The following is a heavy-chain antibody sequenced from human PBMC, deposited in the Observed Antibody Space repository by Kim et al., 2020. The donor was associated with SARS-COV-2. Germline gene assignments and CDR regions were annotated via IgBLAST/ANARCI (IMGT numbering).Heavy chain of an antibody. D-gene: IGHD6-19*01. CDR2: GSTI. Sequence: GSTIYYADSVKGRFPISRDNAKNSLYLQMNSLRAEDTAVYYCAASQWLAYWGQGALVTVSS. V-gene: IGHV3-11*01. CDR3: AASQWLAY. J-gene: IGHJ4*02.